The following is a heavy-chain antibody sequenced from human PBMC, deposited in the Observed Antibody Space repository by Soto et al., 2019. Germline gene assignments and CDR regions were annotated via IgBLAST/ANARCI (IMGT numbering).Heavy chain of an antibody. CDR1: SGSIDNDNW. D-gene: IGHD5-12*01. CDR2: IYYSGST. CDR3: ARTRGYSGYGMYYFDY. V-gene: IGHV4-4*02. Sequence: SETLSLTCAVSSGSIDNDNWWSWVRQPPGKGLEWVGYIYYSGSTNYNPSLKSRVTISVDTSKDQFSLKLSPVTAADTAVYYCARTRGYSGYGMYYFDYWGQGTLVTVSS. J-gene: IGHJ4*02.